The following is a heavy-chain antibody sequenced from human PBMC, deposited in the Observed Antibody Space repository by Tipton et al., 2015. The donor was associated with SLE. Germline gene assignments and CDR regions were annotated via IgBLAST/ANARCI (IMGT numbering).Heavy chain of an antibody. CDR3: AKDSSITMVQGVIIAYWYFDL. V-gene: IGHV3-53*01. CDR1: GFTVSSNY. J-gene: IGHJ2*01. D-gene: IGHD3-10*01. Sequence: QLVQSGGGLIQPGGSLRLSCAASGFTVSSNYMSWVRQAPGKGLEWVSVIYSGGSTYYADSVKGRFTISRDNSKNTLYLQMNSLRAEDTAVYYCAKDSSITMVQGVIIAYWYFDLWGRGTLVTVSS. CDR2: IYSGGST.